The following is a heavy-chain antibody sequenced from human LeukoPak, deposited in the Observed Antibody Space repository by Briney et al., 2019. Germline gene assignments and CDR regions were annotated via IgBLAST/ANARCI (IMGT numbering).Heavy chain of an antibody. D-gene: IGHD3-10*01. CDR1: GFTFNSYS. J-gene: IGHJ4*02. CDR3: ARDKSPRAYYGSGNGDY. CDR2: ISSSSSYI. Sequence: PGGSLRLSCAASGFTFNSYSMNWVRQAPGKGLEWVSSISSSSSYIYYADSVKGRFTISRDNAKNSLYLQMNSLRAEDTAVYYCARDKSPRAYYGSGNGDYWGQGTLVTVSS. V-gene: IGHV3-21*01.